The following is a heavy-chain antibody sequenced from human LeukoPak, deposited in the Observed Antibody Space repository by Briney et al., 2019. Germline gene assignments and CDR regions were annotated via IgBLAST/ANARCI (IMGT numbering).Heavy chain of an antibody. D-gene: IGHD1-7*01. CDR2: ISAYNGNT. J-gene: IGHJ6*03. CDR3: ARTRNYYYYYYYYMDV. V-gene: IGHV1-18*01. CDR1: GYTFTSYG. Sequence: ASVTVSCKASGYTFTSYGISWVRQAPGQGLEWMGWISAYNGNTNYAQKLQGRVTMTTDTSTSTAYMELRSLRSDDTAVYYCARTRNYYYYYYYYMDVWGKGTTVTISS.